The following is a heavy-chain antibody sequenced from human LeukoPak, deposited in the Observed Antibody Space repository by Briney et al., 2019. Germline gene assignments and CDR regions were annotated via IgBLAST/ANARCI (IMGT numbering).Heavy chain of an antibody. CDR1: DGSISSYY. CDR3: ARDIYYDSSEDAFDI. V-gene: IGHV4-4*07. D-gene: IGHD3-22*01. J-gene: IGHJ3*02. Sequence: SETLSLTCTVSDGSISSYYWSWIRQPAGKGLEWIGRIYTSGSTNYNPSLKSRVTISVDKSKNQFSLKLSSVTAADTAVYYCARDIYYDSSEDAFDIWGQGTMVTVSS. CDR2: IYTSGST.